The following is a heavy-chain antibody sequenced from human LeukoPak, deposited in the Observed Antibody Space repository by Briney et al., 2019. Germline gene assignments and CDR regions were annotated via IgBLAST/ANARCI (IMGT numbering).Heavy chain of an antibody. J-gene: IGHJ4*02. CDR1: GGSFSGYY. Sequence: SETLSLTCAVYGGSFSGYYWSWIRQPPGKGLEWIGYIYHSGSTYYNPSLKSRVTISVDRSKNQFSLKLSSVTAADTAVYYCARVQPDYGGNSDYFDYWGQGTLVTVSS. CDR2: IYHSGST. V-gene: IGHV4-34*01. D-gene: IGHD4-23*01. CDR3: ARVQPDYGGNSDYFDY.